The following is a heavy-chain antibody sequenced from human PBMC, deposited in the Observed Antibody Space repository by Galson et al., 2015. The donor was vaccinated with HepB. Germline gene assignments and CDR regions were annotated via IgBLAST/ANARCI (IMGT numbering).Heavy chain of an antibody. V-gene: IGHV3-33*01. CDR1: GFTFSSYG. CDR2: IWYDGSNK. J-gene: IGHJ1*01. CDR3: ARGAGGMATITVFQH. Sequence: SLRLSCAASGFTFSSYGMHWVRQAPGKGLEWVAVIWYDGSNKYYADSVKGRFTISRDNSKNTLYLQMNSLRAEDTAVYYCARGAGGMATITVFQHWGQGTLVTVSS. D-gene: IGHD5-24*01.